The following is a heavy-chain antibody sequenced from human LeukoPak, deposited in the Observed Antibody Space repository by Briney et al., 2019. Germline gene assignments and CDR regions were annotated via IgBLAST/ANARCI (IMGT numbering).Heavy chain of an antibody. CDR1: GYTFTSYD. Sequence: ASVKVSCKASGYTFTSYDINWVRQATGQGLEWMGWMNPNSGNTGYAQKFQGRVTMTRNTSISTAYMELSSLRSEDTAVYYCARSGSYELPPDYWGQGTLVTVSS. CDR2: MNPNSGNT. CDR3: ARSGSYELPPDY. V-gene: IGHV1-8*01. D-gene: IGHD1-26*01. J-gene: IGHJ4*02.